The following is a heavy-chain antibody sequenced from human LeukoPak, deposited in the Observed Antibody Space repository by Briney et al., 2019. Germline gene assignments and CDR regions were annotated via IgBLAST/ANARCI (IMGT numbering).Heavy chain of an antibody. J-gene: IGHJ3*02. CDR2: IYSDGST. Sequence: GGSLRLSCAASGFTVSTNYMSWVRQAPGKGLEWVSEIYSDGSTYYAASVKGRFSISRDNSKNTVYLQKNSLRAEDTAVYYCARDLREHGVFDIWGQGTMVTVSS. V-gene: IGHV3-53*01. CDR1: GFTVSTNY. D-gene: IGHD1-26*01. CDR3: ARDLREHGVFDI.